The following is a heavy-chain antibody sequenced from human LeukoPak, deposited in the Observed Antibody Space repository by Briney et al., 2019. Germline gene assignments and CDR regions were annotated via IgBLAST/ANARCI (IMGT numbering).Heavy chain of an antibody. Sequence: ASVKVSCKASGYTFTSYDINWVRQATGQGLEWMGWMSLNSGNTGYAQKFQGRVTITRNTSISTAYMELSSLRSEDTAVYYCARGRPYYDFWSGYYAQYYFDYWGQGTLVTVSS. CDR1: GYTFTSYD. D-gene: IGHD3-3*01. CDR2: MSLNSGNT. J-gene: IGHJ4*02. V-gene: IGHV1-8*03. CDR3: ARGRPYYDFWSGYYAQYYFDY.